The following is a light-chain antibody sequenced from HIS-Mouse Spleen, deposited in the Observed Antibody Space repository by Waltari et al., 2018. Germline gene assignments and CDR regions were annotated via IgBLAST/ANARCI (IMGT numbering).Light chain of an antibody. CDR1: SLRSYY. V-gene: IGLV3-19*01. Sequence: SSELTQDPAVSVALGQTVRITCQGDSLRSYYASWYQQKPGQAPVLVIYGKNKRPSGIPERFSGSSSGTMATLTISGAQVEDEADYYCYSTDSSGNHRVFGGGTKLTVL. CDR2: GKN. J-gene: IGLJ2*01. CDR3: YSTDSSGNHRV.